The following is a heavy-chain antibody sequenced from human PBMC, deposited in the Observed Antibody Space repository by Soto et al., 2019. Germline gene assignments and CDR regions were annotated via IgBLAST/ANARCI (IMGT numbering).Heavy chain of an antibody. CDR3: ARDRRVSNSWSPGDSSFYGLDV. D-gene: IGHD2-2*01. Sequence: SETLSLTCTVSGGSITSGDYYWNWIRQSPGKGLEWLGHIFYSGTTDYNPSLKSRAAISLDTAKNQVSLELSPVTAADTAVYCCARDRRVSNSWSPGDSSFYGLDVWGQGSTVTVSS. CDR1: GGSITSGDYY. V-gene: IGHV4-30-4*01. CDR2: IFYSGTT. J-gene: IGHJ6*02.